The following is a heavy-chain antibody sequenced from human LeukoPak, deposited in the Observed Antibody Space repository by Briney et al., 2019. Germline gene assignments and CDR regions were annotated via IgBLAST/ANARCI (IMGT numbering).Heavy chain of an antibody. CDR3: ARDSPNRNYYDCSGLFDY. CDR1: AGSISSYY. J-gene: IGHJ4*02. V-gene: IGHV4-59*01. Sequence: PSETLSLTCTVSAGSISSYYWSWIRHPPGKGLEWIGYIYYSGSTNYNPSLKSRVTMSVDTSKNQFSLKLSSVTAADTAVYYCARDSPNRNYYDCSGLFDYWGQGTLVTVSS. D-gene: IGHD3-22*01. CDR2: IYYSGST.